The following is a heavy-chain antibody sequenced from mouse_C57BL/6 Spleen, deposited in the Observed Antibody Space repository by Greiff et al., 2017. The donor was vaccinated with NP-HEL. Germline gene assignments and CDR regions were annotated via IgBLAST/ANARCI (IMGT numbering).Heavy chain of an antibody. CDR1: GFTFSSYA. CDR3: ARGGFITTVVAPSYYFDY. CDR2: ISDGGSYT. D-gene: IGHD1-1*01. Sequence: EVKLMESGGGLVKPGGSLKLSCAASGFTFSSYAMSWVRQTPEKRLEWVATISDGGSYTYYPDNVKGRFTISRDNAKNNLYLQMSHLKSEDTARYYCARGGFITTVVAPSYYFDYWGQGTTLTVSS. J-gene: IGHJ2*01. V-gene: IGHV5-4*03.